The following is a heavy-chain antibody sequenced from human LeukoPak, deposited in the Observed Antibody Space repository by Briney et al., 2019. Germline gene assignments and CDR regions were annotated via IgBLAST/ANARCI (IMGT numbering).Heavy chain of an antibody. D-gene: IGHD3-10*01. Sequence: SEALSLTCAVSGGSISSGGYSWSWIRQPPGKGLEWIGYIYHSGSTYYNPSLKSRVTISVDRSKNQFSLKLSSVTAADTAVYYCARSTMVRGVTFSNWFDPWGQGTLVTVSS. CDR3: ARSTMVRGVTFSNWFDP. V-gene: IGHV4-30-2*01. CDR2: IYHSGST. J-gene: IGHJ5*02. CDR1: GGSISSGGYS.